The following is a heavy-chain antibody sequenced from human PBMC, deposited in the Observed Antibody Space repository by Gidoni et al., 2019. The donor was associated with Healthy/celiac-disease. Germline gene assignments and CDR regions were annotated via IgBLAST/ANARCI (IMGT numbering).Heavy chain of an antibody. CDR2: IYSGGST. J-gene: IGHJ5*02. D-gene: IGHD1-20*01. Sequence: EVQLVESGGGLVQPGGSLSLHCASSGFTVSSNYMSWVRQAPGKGLEWVSVIYSGGSTYYADCVKGRFTISRDNSKNKLYIQMNSLRAEDTAVYYCAAITGTTLGVFPWGQGTLVTVSS. V-gene: IGHV3-66*02. CDR1: GFTVSSNY. CDR3: AAITGTTLGVFP.